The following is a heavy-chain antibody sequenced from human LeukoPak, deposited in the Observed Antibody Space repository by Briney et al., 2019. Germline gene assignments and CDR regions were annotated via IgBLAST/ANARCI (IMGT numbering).Heavy chain of an antibody. CDR2: ISSSSSTI. J-gene: IGHJ5*02. Sequence: GGSLRLSCAASGFTFSIYAMSWVRQAPGKGLEWVSYISSSSSTIYYADSVKGRFTISRDNAKNSLYLQMNSLRAEDTAVYYCARERMGATNWFDPWGQGTLVTVSS. D-gene: IGHD1-26*01. CDR3: ARERMGATNWFDP. CDR1: GFTFSIYA. V-gene: IGHV3-48*01.